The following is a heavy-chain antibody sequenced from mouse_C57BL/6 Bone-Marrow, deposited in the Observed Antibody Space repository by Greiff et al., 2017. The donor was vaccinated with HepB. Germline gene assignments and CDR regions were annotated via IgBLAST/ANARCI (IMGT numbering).Heavy chain of an antibody. V-gene: IGHV10-1*01. D-gene: IGHD1-1*01. CDR3: VRHEDYGIMDY. CDR1: GFSFNTYA. CDR2: IRSKSNNYAT. J-gene: IGHJ4*01. Sequence: EVHLVESGGGLVQPKGSLKLSCAASGFSFNTYAMNWVRQAPGKGLEWVARIRSKSNNYATYYADSVKDRFTISRDDSESMLYLQMNNLKTEDTAMYYCVRHEDYGIMDYWGQGTSVTVSS.